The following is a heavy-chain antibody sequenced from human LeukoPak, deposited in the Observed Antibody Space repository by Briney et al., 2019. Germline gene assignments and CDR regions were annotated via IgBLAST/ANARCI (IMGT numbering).Heavy chain of an antibody. Sequence: GGSLRLSCAASRFTFSSYGMRWGRQAPGNGLECVESISYDRSNKYYTDSVKGRFTISRNNSKNTLYLQMDSLRAEDTAVYYCAKDRGYSYGYFDYWGQGTLVTVSS. CDR3: AKDRGYSYGYFDY. V-gene: IGHV3-30*18. CDR1: RFTFSSYG. D-gene: IGHD5-18*01. J-gene: IGHJ4*02. CDR2: ISYDRSNK.